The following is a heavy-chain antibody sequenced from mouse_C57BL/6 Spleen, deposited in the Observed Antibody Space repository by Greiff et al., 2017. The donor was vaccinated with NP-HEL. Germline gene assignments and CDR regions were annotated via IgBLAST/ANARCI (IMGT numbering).Heavy chain of an antibody. D-gene: IGHD4-1*01. CDR2: ISDGGSYT. CDR3: ARDDPGDYFDY. Sequence: EVKLMESGGGLVKPGGSLKLSCAASGFTFSSYAMSWVRQTPEKRLEWVATISDGGSYTYYPDNVKGRFTISRDNAKNNLYLQMSHLKSEDTAMYYCARDDPGDYFDYWGQGTTLTVSS. J-gene: IGHJ2*01. V-gene: IGHV5-4*01. CDR1: GFTFSSYA.